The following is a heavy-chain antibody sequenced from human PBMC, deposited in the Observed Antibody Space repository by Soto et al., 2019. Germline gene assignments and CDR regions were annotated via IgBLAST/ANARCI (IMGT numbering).Heavy chain of an antibody. D-gene: IGHD3-10*01. CDR3: ARAQGSGFLVS. CDR1: GGSISSGDYY. CDR2: IYYSGST. Sequence: QVQLQESGPGLVKPSQTLSLTCTVSGGSISSGDYYWSWIRQPPGKGLEWIGYIYYSGSTYYNPSRKXRITXSXNTSKNQFSLKLSSVTAADTAVYYCARAQGSGFLVSWGQGTLVTVSS. V-gene: IGHV4-30-4*01. J-gene: IGHJ4*02.